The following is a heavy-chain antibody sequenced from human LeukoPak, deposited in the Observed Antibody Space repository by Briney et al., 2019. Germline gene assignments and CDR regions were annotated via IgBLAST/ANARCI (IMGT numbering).Heavy chain of an antibody. V-gene: IGHV4-34*01. D-gene: IGHD3-10*01. Sequence: SETLSLTCAVYGGSFSGYYWSWIRQPPGKGLEWIGEINHSGSTDYNPSLKSRVTISVDTSKSQFSLKLSSVTAADTAVYYCARGSLTYYYGSGSSPHFDYWGQGTLVTVSS. CDR3: ARGSLTYYYGSGSSPHFDY. J-gene: IGHJ4*02. CDR2: INHSGST. CDR1: GGSFSGYY.